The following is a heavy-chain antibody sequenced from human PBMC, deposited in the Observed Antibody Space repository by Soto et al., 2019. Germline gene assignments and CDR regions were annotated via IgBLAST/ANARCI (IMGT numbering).Heavy chain of an antibody. CDR1: GLTFRKSG. J-gene: IGHJ4*02. CDR2: ILNDGSNK. Sequence: QVQLVESGGGVVQPGTSLRLSCAVSGLTFRKSGMHWVRQAPGKGLEWVALILNDGSNKYYADSVKGRFIISRDNSKNTLSLQMNNLRGEDTAVYYCAKDGINWGFDYWGQGTLVPVSS. CDR3: AKDGINWGFDY. D-gene: IGHD7-27*01. V-gene: IGHV3-33*06.